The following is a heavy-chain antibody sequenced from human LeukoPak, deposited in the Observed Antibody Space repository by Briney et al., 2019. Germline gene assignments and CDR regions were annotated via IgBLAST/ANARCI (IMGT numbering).Heavy chain of an antibody. Sequence: GGSLRLSCAASGFTFSRYAMSWVRQAPGKGLEWVSAISGSGGSTNYADSVKGRFTISRDNSKNTLYLQMNSLRAEDTAVYYCARVYYGSGTLDYWGQGALVTVSS. J-gene: IGHJ4*02. CDR3: ARVYYGSGTLDY. D-gene: IGHD3-10*01. CDR1: GFTFSRYA. V-gene: IGHV3-23*01. CDR2: ISGSGGST.